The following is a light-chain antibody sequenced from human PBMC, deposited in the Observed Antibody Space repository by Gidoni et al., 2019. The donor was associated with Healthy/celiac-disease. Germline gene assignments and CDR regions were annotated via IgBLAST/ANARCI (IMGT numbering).Light chain of an antibody. CDR1: QGISSY. J-gene: IGKJ2*01. V-gene: IGKV1-39*01. CDR2: GSS. CDR3: QQSYSTPRT. Sequence: DIQITQSPSSLSASVGDRVTIPCRASQGISSYLNWYQQKPGKAPKVLIYGSSSLQSGVPSRSSGSGSGTDFTLTISSLQPEDFATYYCQQSYSTPRTFGQGTKLEIK.